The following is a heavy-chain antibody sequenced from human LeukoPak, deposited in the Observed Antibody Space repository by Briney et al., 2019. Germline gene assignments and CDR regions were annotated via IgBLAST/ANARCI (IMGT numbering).Heavy chain of an antibody. CDR1: GGSISSYY. Sequence: SETLSLTCTVSGGSISSYYWSWLRQPPGKGLEWIGYIYYSGSTNYNPSLKSRVTISVDTSKNQFSLKLSSVTAADTAVYYCARVGDYSYGNYWGQGTLVTVSS. J-gene: IGHJ4*02. CDR2: IYYSGST. V-gene: IGHV4-59*12. D-gene: IGHD5-18*01. CDR3: ARVGDYSYGNY.